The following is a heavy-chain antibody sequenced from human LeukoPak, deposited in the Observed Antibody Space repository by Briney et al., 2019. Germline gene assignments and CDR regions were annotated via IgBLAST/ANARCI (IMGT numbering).Heavy chain of an antibody. D-gene: IGHD1-26*01. CDR2: INHSGST. CDR1: GGSFSGYY. Sequence: SETLSLTCAVYGGSFSGYYWSWIRQPPGKGLEWIGEINHSGSTNYNPSLKSRVTISVDTSKNQFSLQLSSVTPEDTAVYYCARDPVGGSTIFDYWGQGTLVTVSS. J-gene: IGHJ4*02. V-gene: IGHV4-34*01. CDR3: ARDPVGGSTIFDY.